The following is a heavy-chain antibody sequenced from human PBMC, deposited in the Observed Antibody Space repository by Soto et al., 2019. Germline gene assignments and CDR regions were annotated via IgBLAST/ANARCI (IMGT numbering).Heavy chain of an antibody. D-gene: IGHD3-9*01. CDR2: IIPIFGTA. V-gene: IGHV1-69*06. J-gene: IGHJ4*02. Sequence: SVKVSCKASGGTFSSYAISWVRQAPGQGLEWMGGIIPIFGTANYAQKFEGRVTMTWDTSLKTAYMELSSLISEDTAVYYCARPPGYISDWYYFDLWGQGTLVTVSS. CDR3: ARPPGYISDWYYFDL. CDR1: GGTFSSYA.